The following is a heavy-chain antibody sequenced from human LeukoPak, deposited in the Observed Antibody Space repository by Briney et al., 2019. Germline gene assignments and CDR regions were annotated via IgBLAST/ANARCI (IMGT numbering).Heavy chain of an antibody. CDR3: ARGYTPWLARKPSYFDY. Sequence: SETLSLTCTVSGGSISSHYWSWIRQPPGKGLEWIGYIYYSGSTNYNPSLKSRVTISVDTSKNQFSLKLSSVTAADTAVYYCARGYTPWLARKPSYFDYWGQGTLVTVSS. J-gene: IGHJ4*02. CDR2: IYYSGST. D-gene: IGHD2-2*02. CDR1: GGSISSHY. V-gene: IGHV4-59*11.